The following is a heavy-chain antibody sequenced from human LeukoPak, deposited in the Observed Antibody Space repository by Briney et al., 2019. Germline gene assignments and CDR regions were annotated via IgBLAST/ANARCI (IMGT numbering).Heavy chain of an antibody. V-gene: IGHV4-30-4*01. CDR1: GGSTSSGDYY. CDR2: IHYSGST. D-gene: IGHD6-13*01. J-gene: IGHJ4*02. Sequence: SETLSLTCTVSGGSTSSGDYYWGWIRQPPGKGLEWIGLIHYSGSTYHDPSLKSRGLISVDTYKNQFSLILSPVTAADTAVYYCARVLAAGGIRVIDLWGQGTLVTVSS. CDR3: ARVLAAGGIRVIDL.